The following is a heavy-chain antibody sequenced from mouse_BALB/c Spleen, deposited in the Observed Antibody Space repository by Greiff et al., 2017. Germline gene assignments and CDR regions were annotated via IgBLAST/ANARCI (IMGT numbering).Heavy chain of an antibody. D-gene: IGHD3-2*02. CDR3: RRGFHFDY. V-gene: IGHV1-11*01. Sequence: QVQLQQPGSELVRPGASVKLSCKASGYTFTSYWMHWVKQRPGQGLEWIGRIYPVSGETNYNQKFMGKATFSVDRSSSTVYMVLNSLTSEDPAVYYCRRGFHFDYWGQGTTLTVSS. CDR1: GYTFTSYW. CDR2: IYPVSGET. J-gene: IGHJ2*01.